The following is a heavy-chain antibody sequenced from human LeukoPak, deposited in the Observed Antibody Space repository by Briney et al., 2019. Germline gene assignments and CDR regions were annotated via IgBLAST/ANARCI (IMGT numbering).Heavy chain of an antibody. Sequence: RAGGSLRLSCAASGFTFSDFWMGWVRQAPGKGLEWVANINQDGSENYYVDSVKGRFTISRDNAKNSLYLQMNSLRAGDTAVYYCTKGRSNHYWGQGTLVTVST. CDR3: TKGRSNHY. CDR1: GFTFSDFW. J-gene: IGHJ4*02. D-gene: IGHD3-10*01. V-gene: IGHV3-7*01. CDR2: INQDGSEN.